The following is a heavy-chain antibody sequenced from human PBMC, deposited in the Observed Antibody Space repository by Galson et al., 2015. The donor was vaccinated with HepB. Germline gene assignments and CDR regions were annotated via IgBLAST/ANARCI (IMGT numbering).Heavy chain of an antibody. CDR2: FDPEDGET. V-gene: IGHV1-24*01. D-gene: IGHD3-22*01. CDR1: GYTLTELS. CDR3: AVWEGPAVVITTVPYYYYGMDV. J-gene: IGHJ6*02. Sequence: SVKVSCKVSGYTLTELSMHWVRQAPGKGLEWMGGFDPEDGETIYAQKFQGRVTMTEDTSTDTAYMELSSLRSEDTAVYYCAVWEGPAVVITTVPYYYYGMDVWGQGTTVTVSS.